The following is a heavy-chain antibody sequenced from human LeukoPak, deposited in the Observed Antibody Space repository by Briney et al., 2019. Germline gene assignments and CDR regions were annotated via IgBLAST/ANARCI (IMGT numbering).Heavy chain of an antibody. CDR3: SSGYGSSGSNWFDP. D-gene: IGHD3-22*01. J-gene: IGHJ5*02. V-gene: IGHV4-34*01. CDR2: INHSGST. Sequence: PSETLSLTCAVYGGPFSGYYWSWIRQPPGKGLEWIGEINHSGSTNYNPSLKSRVTISVDTSKNQFSLKLSSVTAADTAVYYCSSGYGSSGSNWFDPWGQGTLVTVSS. CDR1: GGPFSGYY.